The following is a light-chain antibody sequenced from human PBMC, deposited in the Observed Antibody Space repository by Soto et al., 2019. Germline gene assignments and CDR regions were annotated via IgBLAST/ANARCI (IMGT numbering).Light chain of an antibody. CDR2: AAS. CDR1: QSVDND. CDR3: QQDLRPPLT. Sequence: DIQMTQSPSSLSASVGDTVTLTCRASQSVDNDLKWYQQKTGKAPGLLIYAASTLQSGVPSRFSASGSGTYFTLTISSLQPEDFATYYCQQDLRPPLTFGPGTKVDI. V-gene: IGKV1-39*01. J-gene: IGKJ3*01.